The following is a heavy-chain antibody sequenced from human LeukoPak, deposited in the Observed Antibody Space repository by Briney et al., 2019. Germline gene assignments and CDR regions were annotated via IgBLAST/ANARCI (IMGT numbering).Heavy chain of an antibody. V-gene: IGHV3-66*01. Sequence: GGSLRLPCATFGFTVSSKYMSWVRQAPGKGLEWVSILYSADNTNYADSVKGRFTISSDNSKNTLYLQMNSLRVEDTAVYYCAREKAPNGPDYWGQGTLVTVSS. D-gene: IGHD4-17*01. CDR2: LYSADNT. CDR3: AREKAPNGPDY. J-gene: IGHJ4*02. CDR1: GFTVSSKY.